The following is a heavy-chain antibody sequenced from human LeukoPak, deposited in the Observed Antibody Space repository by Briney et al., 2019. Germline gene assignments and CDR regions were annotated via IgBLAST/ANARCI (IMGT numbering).Heavy chain of an antibody. D-gene: IGHD5-24*01. CDR3: ARRLMPTRDWFDP. Sequence: ASVKVSCKASGYTFTSYDINWVRQATGQGREWMGWMNPNSGNTGYAQKFQGRVTMTRNTSISTAYMELSSLRSEDTAVYYCARRLMPTRDWFDPWGQGTLVTVSS. J-gene: IGHJ5*02. CDR1: GYTFTSYD. V-gene: IGHV1-8*01. CDR2: MNPNSGNT.